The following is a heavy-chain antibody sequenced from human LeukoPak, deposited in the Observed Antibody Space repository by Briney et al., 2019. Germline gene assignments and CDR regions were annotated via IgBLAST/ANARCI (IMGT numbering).Heavy chain of an antibody. CDR1: GGSISSSSYY. Sequence: SETLSLTCTVSGGSISSSSYYWGWIRQPAGKGLEWIGRIYTSGSTNYNPSLKSRVTMSVDTSKNQFSLKLSSVTAADTAVYYCARGHYDFWSGPESYYYYYMDVWGKGTTVTVSS. D-gene: IGHD3-3*01. CDR2: IYTSGST. CDR3: ARGHYDFWSGPESYYYYYMDV. V-gene: IGHV4-61*02. J-gene: IGHJ6*03.